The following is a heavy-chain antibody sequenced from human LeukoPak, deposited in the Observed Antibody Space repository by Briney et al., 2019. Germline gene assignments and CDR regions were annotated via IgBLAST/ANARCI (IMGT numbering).Heavy chain of an antibody. CDR2: INHSGST. J-gene: IGHJ4*02. D-gene: IGHD6-6*01. CDR1: GGSFSGYY. Sequence: SETLSLTCAVYGGSFSGYYWSWIRQPPGKGLEWIGEINHSGSTNYNPSLKSRVTISVDTSKNQFSLKLSSVTAADTAVYYCARWREAARHHVDYWGQGTLVTVSS. V-gene: IGHV4-34*01. CDR3: ARWREAARHHVDY.